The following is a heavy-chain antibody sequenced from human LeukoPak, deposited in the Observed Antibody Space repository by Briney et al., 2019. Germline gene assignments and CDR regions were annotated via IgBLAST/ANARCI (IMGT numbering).Heavy chain of an antibody. CDR1: GYTFTSYD. CDR3: ARGFWSVIYYYYYGMDV. D-gene: IGHD2-21*01. CDR2: MNPNSGNT. J-gene: IGHJ6*02. Sequence: GASVKVSCKASGYTFTSYDINWVRQATGQGLEWMGWMNPNSGNTGYAQKFQGRVTMTRNTSISTAYMELSSLRSEDTAVYYCARGFWSVIYYYYYGMDVWGQGTTVTVSS. V-gene: IGHV1-8*01.